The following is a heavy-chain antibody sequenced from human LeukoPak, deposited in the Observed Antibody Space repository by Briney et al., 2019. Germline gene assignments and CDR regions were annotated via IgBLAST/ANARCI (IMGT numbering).Heavy chain of an antibody. CDR1: GYTFTGYY. CDR2: INPNSGGT. J-gene: IGHJ4*02. V-gene: IGHV1-2*02. Sequence: ASVKVSCXASGYTFTGYYMHWVRQARGQGLEWMEWINPNSGGTNYAQKFQGRVTMTRDTSISTAYMELSRLRSDDTAVYYCATLAVAGTPLDYWGQGTLVTVSS. CDR3: ATLAVAGTPLDY. D-gene: IGHD6-19*01.